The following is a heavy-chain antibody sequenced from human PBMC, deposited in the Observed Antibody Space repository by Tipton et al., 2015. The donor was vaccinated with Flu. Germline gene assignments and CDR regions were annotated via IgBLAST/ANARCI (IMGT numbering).Heavy chain of an antibody. V-gene: IGHV1-46*01. D-gene: IGHD4/OR15-4a*01. J-gene: IGHJ2*01. CDR2: LNPRNGST. CDR1: GYTFTNYY. CDR3: ATAGLTMSPHPHWYFDL. Sequence: QVQLVQSGAEVRKPGASVRVSCQASGYTFTNYYIHWLRQARGQGLEWLGLLNPRNGSTTYAQKFKGRVTLASDTSTNTAYMELSSLRVVDTAVYYCATAGLTMSPHPHWYFDLWGRGTLVSVSS.